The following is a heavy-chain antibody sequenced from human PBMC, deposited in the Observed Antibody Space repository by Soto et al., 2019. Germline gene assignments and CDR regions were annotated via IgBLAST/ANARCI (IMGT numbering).Heavy chain of an antibody. J-gene: IGHJ6*02. D-gene: IGHD3-22*01. Sequence: PGGSLRLSCAASGFTFSSYSMNWVRQAPGKGLEWVSYISSSSSTIYYADSVKGRFTISRDNAKNSLYLQMNSLRDEDTAVYYCARVRFQAPPDDSSGYQAHYVMDFWGQGSTVIVSS. CDR3: ARVRFQAPPDDSSGYQAHYVMDF. CDR2: ISSSSSTI. CDR1: GFTFSSYS. V-gene: IGHV3-48*02.